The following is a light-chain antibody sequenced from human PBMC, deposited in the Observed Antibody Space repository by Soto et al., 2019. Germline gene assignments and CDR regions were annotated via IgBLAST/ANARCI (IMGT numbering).Light chain of an antibody. J-gene: IGKJ1*01. CDR3: QHYNSYSEA. V-gene: IGKV1-5*03. CDR2: KAS. CDR1: QGIGND. Sequence: DIQMTQSPSSLSASVGDRVTITCRASQGIGNDLGWYQQRPGKAPKLLIYKASTLKSGVPSRFSGSGSGTEFTLTISSLQPDDFATYYCQHYNSYSEAFGQGTKVDNK.